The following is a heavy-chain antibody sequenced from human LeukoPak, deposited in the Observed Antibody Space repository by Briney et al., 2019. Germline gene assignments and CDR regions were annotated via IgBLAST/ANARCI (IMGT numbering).Heavy chain of an antibody. D-gene: IGHD6-19*01. Sequence: GGSLRLSCAASGFTFSSYVMHWVRQAPGKGLEWVAVIWSDGSNKYYADSVKGRFTISRDNSKNTLFSQMNTLRAEDTAVYYCARAPVAASYYFDYWGQGTLVTVSS. CDR1: GFTFSSYV. CDR2: IWSDGSNK. CDR3: ARAPVAASYYFDY. V-gene: IGHV3-33*01. J-gene: IGHJ4*02.